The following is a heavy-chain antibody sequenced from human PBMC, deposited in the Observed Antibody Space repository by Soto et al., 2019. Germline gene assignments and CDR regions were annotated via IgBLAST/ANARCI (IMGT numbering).Heavy chain of an antibody. V-gene: IGHV3-21*01. Sequence: GGSLRLSCAASGFTFSSYSMNWVRQAPGKGLEWVSSISSSSSYIYYADSVKGRFTISRDNAKNSLYLQMNSLRAEDTAVYYCARRMGAPDYYYYYYGMDVWGQGTTVTVYS. D-gene: IGHD1-26*01. CDR2: ISSSSSYI. J-gene: IGHJ6*02. CDR3: ARRMGAPDYYYYYYGMDV. CDR1: GFTFSSYS.